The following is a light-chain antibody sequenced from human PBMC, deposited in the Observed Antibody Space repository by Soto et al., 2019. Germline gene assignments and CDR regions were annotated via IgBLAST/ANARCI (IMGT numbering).Light chain of an antibody. CDR1: QSVKTF. J-gene: IGKJ1*01. Sequence: DIVVTQSPVSLPVTLGEPASISCRSSQSVKTFLVWYQQRPGQAPRLLIFGASIRVTGIPDRFIGSGSGTDFTLTISRLEPEDFAVYYCQHYVTSLTTFGQGTKVDIK. CDR3: QHYVTSLTT. V-gene: IGKV3-20*01. CDR2: GAS.